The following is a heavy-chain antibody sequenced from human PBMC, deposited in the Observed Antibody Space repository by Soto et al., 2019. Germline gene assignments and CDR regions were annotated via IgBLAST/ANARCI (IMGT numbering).Heavy chain of an antibody. Sequence: QVQLVESGGGVVQPGSSLRLSCVASGFMFSDYGMHWVRQTPGRGLEWVAVISFDGNYKYYAKSVKGRFTFARDNSKNTLSLQMNSLRVEDTAVYYCAKGVEANWGFYYVMDVWGQGTTVTVSS. J-gene: IGHJ6*02. D-gene: IGHD7-27*01. CDR2: ISFDGNYK. CDR1: GFMFSDYG. CDR3: AKGVEANWGFYYVMDV. V-gene: IGHV3-30*18.